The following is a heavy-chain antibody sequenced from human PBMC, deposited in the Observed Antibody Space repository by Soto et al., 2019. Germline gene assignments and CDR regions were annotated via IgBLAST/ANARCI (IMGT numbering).Heavy chain of an antibody. V-gene: IGHV5-51*01. Sequence: SGESLKISCKGSGYSFTSYWIGWVRQMPGKGLEWMGIIYPGDSDTRYSPSFQGQVTISADKSISTAYLQWSSLKASDTAMYYCATHLSPPHLVANGMDVWGQGTTVTVSS. CDR3: ATHLSPPHLVANGMDV. J-gene: IGHJ6*02. CDR1: GYSFTSYW. CDR2: IYPGDSDT. D-gene: IGHD5-12*01.